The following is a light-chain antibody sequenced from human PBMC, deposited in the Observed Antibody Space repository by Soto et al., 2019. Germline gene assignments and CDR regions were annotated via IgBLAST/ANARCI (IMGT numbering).Light chain of an antibody. J-gene: IGLJ1*01. Sequence: QSALTQPASVSGSPGQSITISCTGTSSDVGDYNYVSWYQQHPGKAPKLMIYEVSNRPSGVSNRFSGSKSGNTASLTISELQAEDEADYYCSSYTSSNTLYVFGTGTQVTVL. CDR2: EVS. V-gene: IGLV2-14*01. CDR3: SSYTSSNTLYV. CDR1: SSDVGDYNY.